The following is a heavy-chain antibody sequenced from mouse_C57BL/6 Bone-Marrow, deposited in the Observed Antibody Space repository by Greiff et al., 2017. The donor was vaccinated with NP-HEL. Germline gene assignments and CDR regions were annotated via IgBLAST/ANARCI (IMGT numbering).Heavy chain of an antibody. V-gene: IGHV1-80*01. J-gene: IGHJ3*01. CDR3: ARGAY. CDR2: IYPGDGDS. CDR1: GYAFRSYW. Sequence: VQLQQSGAELVKPGASVKISCKASGYAFRSYWMNWVKQRPGKGLEWIGQIYPGDGDSNYNGTFKDKASLTADKSSSTAYMQLSSQTSEDSAVYFCARGAYWGQGTLVTVSA.